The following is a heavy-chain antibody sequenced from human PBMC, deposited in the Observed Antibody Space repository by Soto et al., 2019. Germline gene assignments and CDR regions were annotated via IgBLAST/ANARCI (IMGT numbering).Heavy chain of an antibody. Sequence: GGSLRLSCAASGFTFSNAWMNWVRQAPGKGLEWVGRIKSKTDGGTTDYAAPVKGRFTISRDDSKNTLYLQMNSLKTEDTAVYYCTTDLGGYCTNGVCYTPFGYYYYGMDVWGQGTTVTVSS. CDR1: GFTFSNAW. CDR3: TTDLGGYCTNGVCYTPFGYYYYGMDV. V-gene: IGHV3-15*07. D-gene: IGHD2-8*01. J-gene: IGHJ6*02. CDR2: IKSKTDGGTT.